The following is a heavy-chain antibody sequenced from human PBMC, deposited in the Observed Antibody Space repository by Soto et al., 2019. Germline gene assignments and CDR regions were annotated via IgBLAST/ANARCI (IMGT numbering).Heavy chain of an antibody. J-gene: IGHJ4*02. CDR3: ARDLYSSGWNYFDY. V-gene: IGHV1-18*01. Sequence: ASVKVSCKASGYTFTSYGISWVRQAPGQGLEWMGWINAYNGNTNYAQKFQGRVTMTTDTSTSIAYMELISLRSEDTAVYYCARDLYSSGWNYFDYWGQGTLVTVSS. CDR1: GYTFTSYG. D-gene: IGHD6-19*01. CDR2: INAYNGNT.